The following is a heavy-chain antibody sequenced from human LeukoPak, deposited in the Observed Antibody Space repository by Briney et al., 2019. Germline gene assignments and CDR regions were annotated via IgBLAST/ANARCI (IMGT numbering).Heavy chain of an antibody. J-gene: IGHJ4*02. V-gene: IGHV4-30-2*01. CDR2: IYHSGST. CDR3: ARARRGHYDSSGYFPAYYFDY. D-gene: IGHD3-22*01. CDR1: GGSISSGGYS. Sequence: SQTLSLTCAVSGGSISSGGYSWSWIRQPPGKGLEWIGYIYHSGSTYYNPSLKSRVTISVDRSKNQFSLKLSSVTAADTAVYYCARARRGHYDSSGYFPAYYFDYWGQGTLVTVSS.